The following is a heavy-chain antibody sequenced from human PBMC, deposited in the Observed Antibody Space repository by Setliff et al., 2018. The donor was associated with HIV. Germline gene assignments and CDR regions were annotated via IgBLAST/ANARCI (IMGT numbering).Heavy chain of an antibody. J-gene: IGHJ3*01. CDR2: IVPIFGTV. CDR1: GGTFNRYS. V-gene: IGHV1-69*13. CDR3: AKSIVGGTTHAFDL. Sequence: ASVKVSCKASGGTFNRYSITWIRQAPGQGLEWMGGIVPIFGTVNYAQKLQGRVTITADESTSTAYMELSSLRSEDTAVYYCAKSIVGGTTHAFDLWGQGTMVTVSS. D-gene: IGHD1-26*01.